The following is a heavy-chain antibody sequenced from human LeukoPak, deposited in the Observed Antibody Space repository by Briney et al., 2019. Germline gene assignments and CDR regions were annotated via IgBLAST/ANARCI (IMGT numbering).Heavy chain of an antibody. CDR2: ISYDGSNK. Sequence: AGGSLRLSCAASGFTFSSYAMHWVRQAPGKGLELVAVISYDGSNKYYADSVKGRTTISRDTSNNTLYLQMNMLRAEDTAVYYCARGTELWFGGYSFDYWGQGTLVTVSS. V-gene: IGHV3-30*01. D-gene: IGHD3-10*01. CDR3: ARGTELWFGGYSFDY. CDR1: GFTFSSYA. J-gene: IGHJ4*01.